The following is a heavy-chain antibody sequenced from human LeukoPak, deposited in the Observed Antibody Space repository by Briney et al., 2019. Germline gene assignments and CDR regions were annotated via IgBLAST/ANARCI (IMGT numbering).Heavy chain of an antibody. V-gene: IGHV4-31*03. CDR3: ARRGFNYGYFDY. CDR2: SYYSGST. D-gene: IGHD5-18*01. CDR1: GDSITSGGYY. J-gene: IGHJ4*02. Sequence: SQTLSLTCTVPGDSITSGGYYWTWIRQHPVKGLEWIGYSYYSGSTFYNPSLKSRVTISFDTSKNQFSLKLSSVTAADTAVYYCARRGFNYGYFDYWGQGALVTVSS.